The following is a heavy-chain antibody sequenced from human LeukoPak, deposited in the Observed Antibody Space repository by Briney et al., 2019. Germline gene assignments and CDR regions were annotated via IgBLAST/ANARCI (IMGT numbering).Heavy chain of an antibody. CDR1: GYTFTSYD. J-gene: IGHJ4*02. CDR2: MNPNSGNT. V-gene: IGHV1-8*01. D-gene: IGHD1-26*01. Sequence: ASVKVSCKASGYTFTSYDINWVRQATGQGLEWMGWMNPNSGNTGYAQKFQGRVTMTRNTSISTAYMELSSLRSEDTAVEYCARGGSYYAYTRYFDYWGQGTLVTVSS. CDR3: ARGGSYYAYTRYFDY.